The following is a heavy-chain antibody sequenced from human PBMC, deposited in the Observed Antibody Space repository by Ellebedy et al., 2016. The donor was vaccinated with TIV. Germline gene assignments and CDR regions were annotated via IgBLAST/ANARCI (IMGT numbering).Heavy chain of an antibody. J-gene: IGHJ6*02. CDR2: ISSNGGST. D-gene: IGHD3-10*01. CDR3: VKATITLVRGVKYDMDV. V-gene: IGHV3-64D*06. CDR1: GFTFSRYA. Sequence: GESLKISCAASGFTFSRYAMHWVRQAPGKGLEYVSGISSNGGSTHYAASVKGRFTISRDNSKNTLNLQMSSLRAEDSAVYYCVKATITLVRGVKYDMDVWGQGSTVTVSS.